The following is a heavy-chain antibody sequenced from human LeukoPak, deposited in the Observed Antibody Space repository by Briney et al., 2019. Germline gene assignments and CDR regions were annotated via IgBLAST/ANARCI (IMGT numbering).Heavy chain of an antibody. CDR1: GYTFTGYY. D-gene: IGHD2-21*02. J-gene: IGHJ5*02. CDR3: ARGKHIVVVTAIFLGYNWFDP. Sequence: ASVKVSCKASGYTFTGYYMHWVRQAPGQGLEWMGWINPNSGGTNYAQKFQGRVTMTRDTSISTAYMELSRLRSDDTAVYYCARGKHIVVVTAIFLGYNWFDPWGQGTLVTVSS. V-gene: IGHV1-2*02. CDR2: INPNSGGT.